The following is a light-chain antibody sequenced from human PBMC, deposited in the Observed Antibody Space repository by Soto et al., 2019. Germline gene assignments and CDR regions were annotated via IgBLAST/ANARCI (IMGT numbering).Light chain of an antibody. CDR1: SSDIGVYNY. V-gene: IGLV2-14*01. CDR3: TSFTTTNIWV. CDR2: EVS. Sequence: QSALTQPASVSGSPGQSITISCTGTSSDIGVYNYVSWYQQHPGKAPKLVICEVSNRPSGVSSRFSGSKSGNTASLTISGLRAEDEADYYSTSFTTTNIWVFGGGTKLTVL. J-gene: IGLJ3*02.